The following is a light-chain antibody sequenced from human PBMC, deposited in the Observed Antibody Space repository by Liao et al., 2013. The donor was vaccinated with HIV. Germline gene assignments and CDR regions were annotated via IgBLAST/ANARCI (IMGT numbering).Light chain of an antibody. CDR1: ELRDKY. CDR2: QDT. J-gene: IGLJ3*02. CDR3: QAWDSSAGV. V-gene: IGLV3-1*01. Sequence: SYELTQPPSVSVSPGQTASIACSGDELRDKYASWYQQRPGQSPVLVIYQDTKRPSGIPDRFSGSTSGNTATLTISGTQATDEADYYCQAWDSSAGVFGGGTKLTVL.